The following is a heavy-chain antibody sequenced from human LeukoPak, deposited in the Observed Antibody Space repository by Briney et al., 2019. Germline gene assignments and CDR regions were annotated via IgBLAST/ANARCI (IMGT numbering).Heavy chain of an antibody. Sequence: GGSLRLSCAASGFTFSDYYMSWIRQAPGKGLEWVSYISSSGSTIYYADSVKGRFTISRDNAKNTLYLQMNSLRAEDTAVYYCARANVVTAIDYWGQGTLVTVSS. CDR3: ARANVVTAIDY. D-gene: IGHD2-21*02. J-gene: IGHJ4*02. V-gene: IGHV3-11*01. CDR1: GFTFSDYY. CDR2: ISSSGSTI.